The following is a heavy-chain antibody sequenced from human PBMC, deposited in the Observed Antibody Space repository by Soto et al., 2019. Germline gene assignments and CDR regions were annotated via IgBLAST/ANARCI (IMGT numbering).Heavy chain of an antibody. CDR1: GFTFSTYA. J-gene: IGHJ6*02. CDR2: ISYDGSDK. Sequence: PGGSLRLSCAASGFTFSTYAMEWVRQAPGKGLEWVALISYDGSDKYYADSVKGRFTISRDNSKNTLYLQMNSLRLEDTAVYYCARPVEPFYYYGMDVWGQGTTVTVSS. CDR3: ARPVEPFYYYGMDV. V-gene: IGHV3-30-3*01.